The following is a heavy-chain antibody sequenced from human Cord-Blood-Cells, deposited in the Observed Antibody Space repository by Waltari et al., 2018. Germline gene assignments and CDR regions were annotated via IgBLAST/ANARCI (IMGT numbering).Heavy chain of an antibody. CDR3: AREGGDANWFDP. V-gene: IGHV1-69*04. D-gene: IGHD2-21*02. Sequence: QVQLVQSGAEVKKPGSSVKVSCKASGGTFSSYAISWVRQAPGQGLEWMGGIIPILGIANYAQKCQGRVTITADESTSTAYMELSSLRAEDTAVYYCAREGGDANWFDPWGQGTLVTVSS. CDR1: GGTFSSYA. CDR2: IIPILGIA. J-gene: IGHJ5*02.